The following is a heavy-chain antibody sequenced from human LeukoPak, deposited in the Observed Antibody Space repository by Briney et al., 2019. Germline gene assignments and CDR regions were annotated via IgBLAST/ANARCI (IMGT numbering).Heavy chain of an antibody. Sequence: GRSLRLSCAASGFTFSSYGMHWVRQAPGKGLEWVAVIWYDGSNKYYADSVKGRFTISRDNSKNTLYLQMNSLRAEDTAVYYCARDSRGEQWLAYYFDYWGQGTLVTVSS. J-gene: IGHJ4*02. CDR2: IWYDGSNK. V-gene: IGHV3-33*01. CDR3: ARDSRGEQWLAYYFDY. D-gene: IGHD6-19*01. CDR1: GFTFSSYG.